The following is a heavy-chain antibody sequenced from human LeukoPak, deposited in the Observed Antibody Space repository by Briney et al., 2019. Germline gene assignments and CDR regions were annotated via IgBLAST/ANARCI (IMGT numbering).Heavy chain of an antibody. Sequence: GGSLRLSCAASESLNGYAMSWVRQAPGMGLEWVASSSSSGSYMYYADSVKGRFIISRDNAKKSLSLEMNNLTSQDTAIYYCARCALGVWADNYYMDVWGTGTTVIVPS. CDR3: ARCALGVWADNYYMDV. V-gene: IGHV3-21*04. CDR2: SSSSGSYM. D-gene: IGHD3-16*01. CDR1: ESLNGYA. J-gene: IGHJ6*03.